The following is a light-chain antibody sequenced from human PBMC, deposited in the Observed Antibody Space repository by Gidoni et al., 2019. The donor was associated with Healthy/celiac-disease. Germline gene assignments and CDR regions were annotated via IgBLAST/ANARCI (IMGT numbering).Light chain of an antibody. CDR2: AAS. J-gene: IGKJ2*01. Sequence: DIQITQSPSSLSASVGDRVTITCRASQGIRHDLGWFQQKPGKAPKRLIYAASTLESWVPSRFSGSGSGTEFTLTISSLQPEDFATYYCLQHNSYPRTFGQGTKLEIK. CDR1: QGIRHD. CDR3: LQHNSYPRT. V-gene: IGKV1-17*01.